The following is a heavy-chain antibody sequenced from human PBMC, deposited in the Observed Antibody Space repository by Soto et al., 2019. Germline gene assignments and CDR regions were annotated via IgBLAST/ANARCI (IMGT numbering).Heavy chain of an antibody. CDR1: GYTFTSYA. J-gene: IGHJ4*02. Sequence: QVQLVQSGAEVKKPGASVKVSCKASGYTFTSYAMHWVRQAPGQRLEWMGWINAGNGNTKYSQKFQGRVTITRDTSESTAYMELSSLRSEDTAVYYCARDDCSSTSCYAHFDYWGQGTLVTVSS. CDR3: ARDDCSSTSCYAHFDY. V-gene: IGHV1-3*01. D-gene: IGHD2-2*01. CDR2: INAGNGNT.